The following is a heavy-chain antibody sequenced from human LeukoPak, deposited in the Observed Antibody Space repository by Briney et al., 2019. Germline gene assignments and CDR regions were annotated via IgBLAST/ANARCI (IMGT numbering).Heavy chain of an antibody. CDR3: ARAMWGSSFDY. V-gene: IGHV4-30-4*01. D-gene: IGHD3-16*01. J-gene: IGHJ4*02. Sequence: SQTLSLTCTVYGGSISSGDYYWSWIRQPPGKGLEGIVYIYYSGSSYYNPSLKSRVTISVDTSKNQFPLKLSSVTAADTAVYYCARAMWGSSFDYWGQGNLVTVSS. CDR2: IYYSGSS. CDR1: GGSISSGDYY.